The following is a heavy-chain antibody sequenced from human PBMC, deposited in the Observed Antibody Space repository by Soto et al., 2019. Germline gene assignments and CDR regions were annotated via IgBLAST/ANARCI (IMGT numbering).Heavy chain of an antibody. V-gene: IGHV3-23*01. Sequence: EVQLLESGGGLVQPGGSLRLSCAASGFTFSSYAMSWVRQAPGKGLEWVSAISGSGGSTYYADSVKGRFTISRDNSKNTLYLQMNSLRAEDTAVYYCGYDGASYCGGDCYTSGHFDYWGQGTLVTVSS. CDR2: ISGSGGST. J-gene: IGHJ4*02. CDR1: GFTFSSYA. CDR3: GYDGASYCGGDCYTSGHFDY. D-gene: IGHD2-21*01.